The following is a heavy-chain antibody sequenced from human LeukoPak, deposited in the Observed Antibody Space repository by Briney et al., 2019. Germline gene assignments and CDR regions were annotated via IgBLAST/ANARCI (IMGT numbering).Heavy chain of an antibody. D-gene: IGHD3-22*01. Sequence: SEALSLTCTVSGYSISSGYYWGWIRPPPGMGLEWIGSIYHTGSTYYNPSLKSRVTISVDTSKNQFSLKLSSVTTADTAVYYCARVPSTNYYDSSGYWGYFDYWGQGTLVTVSS. J-gene: IGHJ4*02. V-gene: IGHV4-38-2*02. CDR1: GYSISSGYY. CDR2: IYHTGST. CDR3: ARVPSTNYYDSSGYWGYFDY.